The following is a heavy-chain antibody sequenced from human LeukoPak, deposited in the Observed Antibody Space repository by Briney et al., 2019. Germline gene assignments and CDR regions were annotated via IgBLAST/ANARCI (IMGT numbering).Heavy chain of an antibody. J-gene: IGHJ4*02. D-gene: IGHD1/OR15-1a*01. Sequence: GGSLRLSCEAFGFTLISFSMIWVRQPPGKGREGVSSTSSSSAYTFYAESGKGRFTISRDNAKNSLFLQMNSLRAEDTAMYYCAKGTKPVMTIPDYWGQGILVTVSS. CDR1: GFTLISFS. CDR3: AKGTKPVMTIPDY. CDR2: TSSSSAYT. V-gene: IGHV3-21*04.